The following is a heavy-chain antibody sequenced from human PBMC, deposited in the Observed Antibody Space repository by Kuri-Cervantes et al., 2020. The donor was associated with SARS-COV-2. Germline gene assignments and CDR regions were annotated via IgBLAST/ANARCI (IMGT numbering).Heavy chain of an antibody. D-gene: IGHD3-10*01. V-gene: IGHV3-23*01. CDR3: ARDGSREGYYGMDV. J-gene: IGHJ6*02. CDR2: ISGSGGST. Sequence: ETLSLTCAVYGGSFSGYYWSWIRQPPGKGLEWVSAISGSGGSTYYADSVKGRFTIPRDNSKNTLYLQMNSLRAEDTAVYYCARDGSREGYYGMDVWGQGTTVTVSS. CDR1: GGSFSGYY.